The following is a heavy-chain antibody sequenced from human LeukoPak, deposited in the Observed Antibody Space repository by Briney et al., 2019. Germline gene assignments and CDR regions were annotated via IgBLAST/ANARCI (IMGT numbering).Heavy chain of an antibody. CDR1: GGSISSGSYY. CDR3: ARSGTYGSGTKLSY. CDR2: IYTSGST. V-gene: IGHV4-61*02. J-gene: IGHJ4*02. Sequence: PSQTLSLTCTVSGGSISSGSYYWSWIRQPAGKGLEWIGRIYTSGSTNYNPSLKSRVTISVDTSKNQFSLKLSSVTAADTAVYYCARSGTYGSGTKLSYWGQGTLVTVSS. D-gene: IGHD3-10*01.